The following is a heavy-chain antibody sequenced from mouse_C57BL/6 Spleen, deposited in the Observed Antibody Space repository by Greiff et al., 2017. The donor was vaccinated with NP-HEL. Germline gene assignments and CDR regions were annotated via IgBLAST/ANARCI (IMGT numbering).Heavy chain of an antibody. V-gene: IGHV1-19*01. CDR2: INPYNGGT. Sequence: VQLQQSGPVLVKPGASVKMSCKASGYTFTDYYMNWVKQSHGKSLEWIGVINPYNGGTSYNQKFKGKATLTVDKSSSTAYMELNSLTSEDSAVYYCARPLLWSYAMDYWGQGTSVTVSS. J-gene: IGHJ4*01. CDR3: ARPLLWSYAMDY. D-gene: IGHD1-1*02. CDR1: GYTFTDYY.